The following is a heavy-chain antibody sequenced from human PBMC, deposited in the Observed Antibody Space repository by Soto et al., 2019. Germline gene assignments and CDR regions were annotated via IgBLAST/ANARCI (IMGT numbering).Heavy chain of an antibody. CDR1: GFTFGNAW. Sequence: EVQLVESGGGLVKPGGSLRLSCAASGFTFGNAWMSWVRQAPGKGLEWVGRFKSEIDGGTTDYAAPVKGRFTISRDDFKNTLYLQMNSLKTEDTAVYYCVTDPHRRTIFGVVTGPFDHWGQGTLVTVSS. CDR3: VTDPHRRTIFGVVTGPFDH. CDR2: FKSEIDGGTT. J-gene: IGHJ4*02. V-gene: IGHV3-15*01. D-gene: IGHD3-3*01.